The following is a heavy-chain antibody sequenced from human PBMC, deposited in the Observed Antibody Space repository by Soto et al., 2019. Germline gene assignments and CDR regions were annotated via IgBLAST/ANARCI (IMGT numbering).Heavy chain of an antibody. CDR3: ARISVGDSSCYYPFDY. V-gene: IGHV1-69*06. Sequence: QVQLVQSGAEVKKPGSSVKVSCKASGGTFSSYAISWVRQAPGQGLEWMGGIIPIFGTANYAQKFQSRVTITADKSTSTAYMELSSLRSADTAVDYCARISVGDSSCYYPFDYWGQGTMVTVSS. J-gene: IGHJ4*02. D-gene: IGHD3-22*01. CDR1: GGTFSSYA. CDR2: IIPIFGTA.